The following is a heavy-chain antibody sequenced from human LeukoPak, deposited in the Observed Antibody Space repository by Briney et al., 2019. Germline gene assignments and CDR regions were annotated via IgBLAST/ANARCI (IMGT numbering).Heavy chain of an antibody. J-gene: IGHJ5*02. CDR3: ARSHQASRPPYYGDRTPNLNAYNWFDP. V-gene: IGHV4-39*07. CDR1: GGSISSGSYY. D-gene: IGHD4-17*01. CDR2: INHSGST. Sequence: PSETLSLTCTVSGGSISSGSYYWGWIRQPPGKGLEWIGEINHSGSTNYNPSLKSRVTISVDTSKNQFSLKLSSVTAADTAVYYCARSHQASRPPYYGDRTPNLNAYNWFDPWGQGTLVTVSS.